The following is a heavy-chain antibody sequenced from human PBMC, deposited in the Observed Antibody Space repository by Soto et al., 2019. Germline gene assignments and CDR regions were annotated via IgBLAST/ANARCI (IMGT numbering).Heavy chain of an antibody. V-gene: IGHV3-30-3*01. CDR2: ISYDGSNK. D-gene: IGHD6-19*01. J-gene: IGHJ4*02. CDR3: ARGNEQWLVVRPDY. Sequence: HPVGSLRLSCAASGFTFSSYAMHWVRRAPGKGLEWVAVISYDGSNKYYTSSVKGRFTISRDNSKNTVFLQVTSLRPEDTAVYYCARGNEQWLVVRPDYWGQGTLVTVSS. CDR1: GFTFSSYA.